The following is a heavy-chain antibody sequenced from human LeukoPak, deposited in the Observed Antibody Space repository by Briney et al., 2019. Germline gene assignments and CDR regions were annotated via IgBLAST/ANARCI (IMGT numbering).Heavy chain of an antibody. J-gene: IGHJ3*02. D-gene: IGHD3-9*01. CDR3: ARDNYDILTHAFDI. Sequence: GGSLRLSCAASGFTFSSYSMNWVRQAPGKGLEWVSSISSSSSYIYYADSVKGRFTISRDNAKNSLYLQMNSLRAEDTAVYYCARDNYDILTHAFDIWGQGTMVTVSS. CDR1: GFTFSSYS. CDR2: ISSSSSYI. V-gene: IGHV3-21*01.